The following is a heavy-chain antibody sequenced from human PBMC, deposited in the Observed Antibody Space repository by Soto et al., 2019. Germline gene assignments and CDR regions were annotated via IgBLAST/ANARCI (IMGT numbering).Heavy chain of an antibody. CDR1: GGTFSSYA. Sequence: QVQLVQSGAEVKKPGSSVTVSCKASGGTFSSYAISWVRQAPGQGLEWMGGIIPIFGTANYAQKFQGRVTLTADEPTSTAYMELGSLRSEDTAVYYCARDQAAAGLDYYYYYGMDVWGQGTTVTVS. J-gene: IGHJ6*02. D-gene: IGHD6-13*01. CDR2: IIPIFGTA. CDR3: ARDQAAAGLDYYYYYGMDV. V-gene: IGHV1-69*12.